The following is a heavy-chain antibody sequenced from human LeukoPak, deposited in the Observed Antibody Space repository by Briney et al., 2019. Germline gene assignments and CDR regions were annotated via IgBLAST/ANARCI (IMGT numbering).Heavy chain of an antibody. Sequence: SVKVSCKASGYTFTGYYMHWVRQAPGQGLEWMGWINPNSGGTNYAQKFQGWVTMTRDTSISTAYMELSRLRSDDTAVYYCARVKGGGSSSLNYWGQGTLVTVSS. J-gene: IGHJ4*02. V-gene: IGHV1-2*04. CDR3: ARVKGGGSSSLNY. CDR2: INPNSGGT. D-gene: IGHD2-15*01. CDR1: GYTFTGYY.